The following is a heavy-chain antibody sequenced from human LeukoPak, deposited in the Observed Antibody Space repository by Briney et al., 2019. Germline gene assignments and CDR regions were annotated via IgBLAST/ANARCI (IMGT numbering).Heavy chain of an antibody. V-gene: IGHV1-2*02. D-gene: IGHD6-13*01. Sequence: GASVKVSCKASGYTFIGYYMHWVRQAPGQGLEWVGWINPNSGGTNYAQKFQGRVTMTWDTSINTAYMELSRLRSDDTAVYYCTREGGDITAPADFDYWVQGTLVTVSS. CDR3: TREGGDITAPADFDY. CDR1: GYTFIGYY. J-gene: IGHJ4*02. CDR2: INPNSGGT.